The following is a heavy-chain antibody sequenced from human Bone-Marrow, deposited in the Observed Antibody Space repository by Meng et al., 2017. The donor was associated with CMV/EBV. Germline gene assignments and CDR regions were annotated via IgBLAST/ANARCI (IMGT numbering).Heavy chain of an antibody. CDR2: ISSNGRST. D-gene: IGHD2-15*01. J-gene: IGHJ4*02. CDR3: ARACSGGSCYDY. Sequence: GGSLRLSCAASGFTFSIYAMHWVRQAPGKGLEYVSAISSNGRSTYFADSVKGRFAISRDNSKNTLFLQMGSLRPEDMAVYYCARACSGGSCYDYWGRGTLATVSS. CDR1: GFTFSIYA. V-gene: IGHV3-64*02.